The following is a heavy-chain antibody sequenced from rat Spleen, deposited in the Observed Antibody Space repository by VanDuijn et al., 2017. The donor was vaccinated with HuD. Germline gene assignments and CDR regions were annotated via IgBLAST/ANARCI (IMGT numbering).Heavy chain of an antibody. Sequence: EVQLVESGGGLVQPGRSLKLSCAASGFTFSYYGMHWIRQAPTTGLEWVASISPSGATTNYRASVKGRFTISRNNAKSTLYLQMDSLRSEDTATYYCTTANSGGYSELYYFDYWGQGVMVTVSS. CDR2: ISPSGATT. J-gene: IGHJ2*01. CDR3: TTANSGGYSELYYFDY. D-gene: IGHD1-11*01. CDR1: GFTFSYYG. V-gene: IGHV5-19*01.